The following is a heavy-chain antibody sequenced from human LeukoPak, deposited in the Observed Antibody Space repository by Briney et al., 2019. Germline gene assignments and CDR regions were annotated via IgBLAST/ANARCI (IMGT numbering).Heavy chain of an antibody. CDR1: GYTFIDYH. Sequence: GASVKVSCKASGYTFIDYHMRWVRQAPGQGLEWMAWINPKTGGSNSAQKFQGRVTMTRDTSITTAYMELSSLRSDDTAVYYCARDAPGYSSEFDYWGQGTLVTVSS. D-gene: IGHD6-25*01. CDR3: ARDAPGYSSEFDY. J-gene: IGHJ4*02. V-gene: IGHV1-2*02. CDR2: INPKTGGS.